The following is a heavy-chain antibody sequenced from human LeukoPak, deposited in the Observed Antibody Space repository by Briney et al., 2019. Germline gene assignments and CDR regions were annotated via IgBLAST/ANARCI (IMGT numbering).Heavy chain of an antibody. CDR3: TRDDAYFMDP. J-gene: IGHJ5*02. V-gene: IGHV3-7*01. CDR2: IKHDGSEK. CDR1: GFTFSSFW. D-gene: IGHD3-16*01. Sequence: GGPLRLSCAASGFTFSSFWMSWVRQAPGKGLEWVANIKHDGSEKYYLASVKGRFIISRDSAKNSLSLQMNSLRAEDTAVYYCTRDDAYFMDPWGQGTLVTVSS.